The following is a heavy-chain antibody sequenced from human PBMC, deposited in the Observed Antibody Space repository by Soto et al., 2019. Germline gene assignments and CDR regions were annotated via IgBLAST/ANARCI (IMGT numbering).Heavy chain of an antibody. J-gene: IGHJ6*02. CDR3: AREGNYDSSGYGYYYGMDV. D-gene: IGHD3-22*01. CDR2: IYYSGST. CDR1: GGSISSYY. V-gene: IGHV4-59*12. Sequence: SETLSLTCTVSGGSISSYYWSWIRQPPGKGLEWIGYIYYSGSTYYNPSLKSRVTISVDTSKNQFSLKLSSVTAADTAVYYCAREGNYDSSGYGYYYGMDVWGQGTTVTVSS.